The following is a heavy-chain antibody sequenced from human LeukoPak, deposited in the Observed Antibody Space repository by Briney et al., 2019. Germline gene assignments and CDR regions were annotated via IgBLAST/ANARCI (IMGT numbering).Heavy chain of an antibody. CDR2: IYHSGST. V-gene: IGHV4-4*02. CDR1: GGSISSPNW. J-gene: IGHJ3*02. CDR3: ARPGIGGAFDI. D-gene: IGHD3-3*01. Sequence: SETLSLTCAVSGGSISSPNWWRWVRQPPGKGLEWIGEIYHSGSTNYNPSLKSRVTISIDRSKNQFSLKLTSVTAADTAIYYCARPGIGGAFDIWGQGTMVTVFS.